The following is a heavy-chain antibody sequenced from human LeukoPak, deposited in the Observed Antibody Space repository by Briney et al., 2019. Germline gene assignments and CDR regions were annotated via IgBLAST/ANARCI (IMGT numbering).Heavy chain of an antibody. CDR1: GFSFSNYF. J-gene: IGHJ4*02. CDR3: AREASGNYHVFDC. D-gene: IGHD1-26*01. Sequence: GGSLRLSCEASGFSFSNYFMSWIRQAPGKGLEWVSYITNSGRSTNYADAVKGRFTISRDNAKKSVYLEMTDLRAEDTAVYYCAREASGNYHVFDCWGQGTLVTVSS. V-gene: IGHV3-11*04. CDR2: ITNSGRST.